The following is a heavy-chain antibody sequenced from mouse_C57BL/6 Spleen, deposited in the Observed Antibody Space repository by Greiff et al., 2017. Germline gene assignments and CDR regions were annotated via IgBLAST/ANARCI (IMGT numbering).Heavy chain of an antibody. CDR3: ARWDYGSSYPLDY. V-gene: IGHV1-4*01. J-gene: IGHJ2*01. Sequence: QVQLQQSGAELARPGASVKMSCKASGYTFTSYTMHWVKQRPGKGLEWIGYINPSSGYTKYNQKFKDKATLTADKSSRTAYMQLSSLTSEDSAVYYCARWDYGSSYPLDYWGQGTTRTVSS. D-gene: IGHD1-1*01. CDR1: GYTFTSYT. CDR2: INPSSGYT.